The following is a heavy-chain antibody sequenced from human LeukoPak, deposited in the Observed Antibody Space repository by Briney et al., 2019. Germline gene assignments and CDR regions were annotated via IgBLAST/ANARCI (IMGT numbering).Heavy chain of an antibody. CDR3: ARENSGSYD. J-gene: IGHJ4*02. V-gene: IGHV3-7*01. D-gene: IGHD1-26*01. Sequence: GGSLRLSCAASGFTFSSCWMSWVRQAPGKGLEWVANIKQDGSEKYYVDSVKGRFTISRDNAKNSLYLQMNSLRAEDTAVYYCARENSGSYDWGQGTLVTVSS. CDR1: GFTFSSCW. CDR2: IKQDGSEK.